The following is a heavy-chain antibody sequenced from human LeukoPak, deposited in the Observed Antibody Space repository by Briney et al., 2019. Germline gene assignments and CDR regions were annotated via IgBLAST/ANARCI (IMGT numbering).Heavy chain of an antibody. CDR3: ASGVQGTSWIDH. CDR1: GFTVSSNW. Sequence: GGSLRLSFATSGFTVSSNWMHWVRQAPGKGLVWVSRVNIDGSSVAYADSVKGRFTISRDNAKNTLYLQMNSLRAEDTAVYFCASGVQGTSWIDHWGQGILVTVSS. CDR2: VNIDGSSV. D-gene: IGHD3-3*01. V-gene: IGHV3-74*01. J-gene: IGHJ4*02.